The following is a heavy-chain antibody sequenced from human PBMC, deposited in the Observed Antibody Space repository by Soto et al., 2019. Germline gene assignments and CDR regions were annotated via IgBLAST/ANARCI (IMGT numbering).Heavy chain of an antibody. V-gene: IGHV4-31*03. CDR3: AREIDGWGNDFWSGYTLKNNWFDP. CDR1: GGSISSGGYY. CDR2: IYYSGST. D-gene: IGHD3-3*01. J-gene: IGHJ5*02. Sequence: QVQLQESGPGLVKPSQTLSLTCTVSGGSISSGGYYWSWIRPHPGKGLEWIGYIYYSGSTYYNPSLKSRVTISVDTSKNQFSLKLSSVTAADTAVYYCAREIDGWGNDFWSGYTLKNNWFDPWGQGTLVTVSS.